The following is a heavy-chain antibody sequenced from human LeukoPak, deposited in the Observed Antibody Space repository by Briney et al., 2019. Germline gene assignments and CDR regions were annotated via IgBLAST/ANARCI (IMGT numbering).Heavy chain of an antibody. D-gene: IGHD6-13*01. CDR3: ARMRSIAAAGTRYYGMDV. Sequence: SETLSLTCSVSGGSINTTYWSWIRQPPGRGLKWIGSIHYSGSTNYNSSLRSRVTISVDTSKNQFSLKMISVTTADTAVYYCARMRSIAAAGTRYYGMDVWGQGTTVTVSS. V-gene: IGHV4-59*01. J-gene: IGHJ6*02. CDR2: IHYSGST. CDR1: GGSINTTY.